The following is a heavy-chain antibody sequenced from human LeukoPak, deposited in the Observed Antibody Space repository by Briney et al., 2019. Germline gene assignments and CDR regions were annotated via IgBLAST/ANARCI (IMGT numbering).Heavy chain of an antibody. J-gene: IGHJ4*02. CDR3: AHRLRADSSGYYVSSPGGFDY. D-gene: IGHD3-22*01. V-gene: IGHV2-5*02. CDR2: MYWDDDK. Sequence: SGPTLVKPTQTLTLTCTFSGFSLSTSGVGVGWIRQPPGKALEWLVIMYWDDDKRYSPSLKSRLTITKDTSKNQVVLTMTNMDPVDTATYYCAHRLRADSSGYYVSSPGGFDYWGQGTLVTVSS. CDR1: GFSLSTSGVG.